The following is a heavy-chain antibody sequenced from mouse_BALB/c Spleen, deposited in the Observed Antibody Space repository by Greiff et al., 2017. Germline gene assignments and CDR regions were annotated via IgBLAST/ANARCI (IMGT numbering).Heavy chain of an antibody. CDR3: ARNPSYYGSSYWYFDV. D-gene: IGHD1-1*01. CDR2: IWSGGST. V-gene: IGHV2-2*02. CDR1: GFSLTSYG. Sequence: VMLVESGPGLVQPSQSLSITCTVSGFSLTSYGVHWVRQSPGKGLEWLGVIWSGGSTDYNAAFISRLSISKDNSKSQVFFKMNSLQANDTAIYYCARNPSYYGSSYWYFDVWGAGTTVTVSS. J-gene: IGHJ1*01.